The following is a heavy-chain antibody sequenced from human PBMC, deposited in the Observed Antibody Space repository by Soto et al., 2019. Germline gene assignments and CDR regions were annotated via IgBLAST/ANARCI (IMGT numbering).Heavy chain of an antibody. J-gene: IGHJ4*01. CDR3: ANVGGWHVGY. Sequence: EVQLVESGGGLVQPGGSLRLSCAASGFIFSTHWMTWARQGPGKGLEWLATIKPDAGVAYYADSVKGRFTISRDNAKNSLYLQMNSLRDDATAVDYCANVGGWHVGYWGQGTLVTVSS. D-gene: IGHD6-19*01. CDR2: IKPDAGVA. V-gene: IGHV3-7*01. CDR1: GFIFSTHW.